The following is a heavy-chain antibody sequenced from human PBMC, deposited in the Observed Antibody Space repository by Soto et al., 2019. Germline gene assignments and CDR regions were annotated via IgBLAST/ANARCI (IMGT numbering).Heavy chain of an antibody. V-gene: IGHV3-21*01. Sequence: PARCLGLSCTSPWFTFNSYSMNWVRQAPGKGLEWVSSISSSSYIYYADSVKGRFTISRDNAKNSLYLQMNSLRAEDTAVYYCASLLMVYAYNTLLSSGMDVWAERPTVTVSS. D-gene: IGHD2-8*01. CDR3: ASLLMVYAYNTLLSSGMDV. J-gene: IGHJ6*02. CDR2: ISSSSYI. CDR1: WFTFNSYS.